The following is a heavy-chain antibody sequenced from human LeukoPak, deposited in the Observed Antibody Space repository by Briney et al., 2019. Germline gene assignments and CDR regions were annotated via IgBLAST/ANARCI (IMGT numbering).Heavy chain of an antibody. CDR1: GFTFSDYY. V-gene: IGHV3-11*01. CDR2: ISSSGSTI. Sequence: AGGSLRLSCAASGFTFSDYYMSWIRQAPGKGLEWVSYISSSGSTIYYADSVKGRFTISRDNAKNSLYLQMNSLRAEDTAVYYCARRDDYGDYSFDYWGQGTLVTVSS. D-gene: IGHD4-17*01. J-gene: IGHJ4*02. CDR3: ARRDDYGDYSFDY.